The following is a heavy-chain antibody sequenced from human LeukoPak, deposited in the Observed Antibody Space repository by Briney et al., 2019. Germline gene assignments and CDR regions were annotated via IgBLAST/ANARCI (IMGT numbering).Heavy chain of an antibody. CDR3: AKARGSRYYFDY. J-gene: IGHJ4*02. CDR1: GFTFSSYA. D-gene: IGHD3-16*01. Sequence: PGGSLRLSCAASGFTFSSYAMSWVRQAPGKGLEWVSAISGSGGSTYYADSVKGRFTISRDNSKKTLYLQMNSLRAEDTAVYYCAKARGSRYYFDYWGQGTLVTVSS. V-gene: IGHV3-23*01. CDR2: ISGSGGST.